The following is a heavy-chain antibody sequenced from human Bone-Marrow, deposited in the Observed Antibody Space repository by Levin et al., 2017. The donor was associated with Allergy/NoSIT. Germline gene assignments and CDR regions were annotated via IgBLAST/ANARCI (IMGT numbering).Heavy chain of an antibody. Sequence: GGSLRLSCVVSGFAFSSYGMHWVRQAPGKGLEWVAGISDDGSKKYSADSVKGRFTISRDNFKNTLYLQMNSLRVEDTAVYYCAKVRRELVIATDAFDIWGPGTMVTVSS. CDR3: AKVRRELVIATDAFDI. D-gene: IGHD3-9*01. CDR1: GFAFSSYG. V-gene: IGHV3-30*18. J-gene: IGHJ3*02. CDR2: ISDDGSKK.